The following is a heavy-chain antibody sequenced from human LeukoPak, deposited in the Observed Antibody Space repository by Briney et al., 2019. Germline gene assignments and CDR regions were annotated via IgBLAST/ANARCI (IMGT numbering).Heavy chain of an antibody. J-gene: IGHJ4*02. D-gene: IGHD1-26*01. CDR2: MSGSDGST. V-gene: IGHV3-23*01. Sequence: PGGSLRLSCAASGFTFRNYAMGWVRQAPGKGLEWVSSMSGSDGSTYYADSVKGRFTLSRDNSKNTVDLQMNSLSAEDTAIYYCAKKYSGSYLSDFDSWGQGTLVTVSS. CDR1: GFTFRNYA. CDR3: AKKYSGSYLSDFDS.